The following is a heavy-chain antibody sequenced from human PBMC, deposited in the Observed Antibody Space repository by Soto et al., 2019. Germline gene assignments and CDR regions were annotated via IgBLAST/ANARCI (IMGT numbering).Heavy chain of an antibody. CDR2: ISENGDRQ. V-gene: IGHV3-30-3*01. CDR3: ARRLATTVSALGY. CDR1: GLTFTSSS. J-gene: IGHJ4*02. D-gene: IGHD4-17*01. Sequence: GGSLRLSCTASGLTFTSSSFHWVRQAPGKGLEWVAVISENGDRQYSTESVRGRFLISRDSSKNTVYLQMNSLRPEDTGVYFCARRLATTVSALGYSGQGALVTVSS.